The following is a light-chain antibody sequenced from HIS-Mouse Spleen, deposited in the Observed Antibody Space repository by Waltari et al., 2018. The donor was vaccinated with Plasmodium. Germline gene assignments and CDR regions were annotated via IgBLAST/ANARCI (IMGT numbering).Light chain of an antibody. Sequence: QSALTQPPSASGSPGQSVPISCTGTHSDVGGYDYVSWYQQHPGKAPKLMIYEVSKRPSGVPDRFSGSKSGNTASLTVSGLQAEDEADYYCSSYAGSNNLVFGGGTKLTVL. CDR1: HSDVGGYDY. V-gene: IGLV2-8*01. CDR3: SSYAGSNNLV. CDR2: EVS. J-gene: IGLJ2*01.